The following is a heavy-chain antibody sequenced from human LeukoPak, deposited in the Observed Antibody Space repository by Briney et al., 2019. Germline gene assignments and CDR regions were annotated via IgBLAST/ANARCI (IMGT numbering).Heavy chain of an antibody. D-gene: IGHD2-2*01. Sequence: SETLSLTCTVSGGSVSGTSYYWGWIRQSPGKGLEWIGTIHYSGNTNYNPSLKSRVTISSDTSKNQFSLRLSSVTAADTAVYYCATQNCSRTSCFYDCWGQGTLVTVSS. CDR1: GGSVSGTSYY. J-gene: IGHJ4*02. CDR2: IHYSGNT. CDR3: ATQNCSRTSCFYDC. V-gene: IGHV4-39*01.